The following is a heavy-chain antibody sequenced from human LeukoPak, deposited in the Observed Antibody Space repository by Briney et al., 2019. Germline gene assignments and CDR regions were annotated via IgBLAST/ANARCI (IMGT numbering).Heavy chain of an antibody. CDR2: IHSGGNI. CDR3: ARGPNWGSLGY. D-gene: IGHD7-27*01. Sequence: GGSLRLSCAASGLSISDNYMSWVRQAPGKGLEWVSIIHSGGNIYYADSVKGRFTISRDNSKNTLYLQMNSLRAEDTAVYYCARGPNWGSLGYWGQGTLVTVSS. J-gene: IGHJ4*02. V-gene: IGHV3-53*01. CDR1: GLSISDNY.